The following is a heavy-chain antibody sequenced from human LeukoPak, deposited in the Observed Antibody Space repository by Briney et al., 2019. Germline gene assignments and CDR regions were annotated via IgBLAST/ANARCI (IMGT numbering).Heavy chain of an antibody. J-gene: IGHJ4*02. D-gene: IGHD3-22*01. V-gene: IGHV3-53*04. CDR1: GFTVSSNY. CDR3: ARGRPFYYDSSGHLDY. Sequence: GGSLRLSCAASGFTVSSNYMSWVRQAPGKGLEWVSVIYSGGSTYYADSVKGRFTISRHNSKNTLYLQMNSLRAEDTAVYYCARGRPFYYDSSGHLDYWGQGILVTVSS. CDR2: IYSGGST.